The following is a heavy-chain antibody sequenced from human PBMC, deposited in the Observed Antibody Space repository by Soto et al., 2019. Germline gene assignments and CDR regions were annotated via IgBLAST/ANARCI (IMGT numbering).Heavy chain of an antibody. CDR2: IKQDGSEK. CDR3: AGSPLHIVVVTERGWFDP. Sequence: EVQLVESGGGLVQPGGSLRLSCAASGFTFSSYWMSWVRQAPGKGLEWVANIKQDGSEKYYVDSVKGRFTISRDNAKNSLYLQMNRLRAEDTAVYYCAGSPLHIVVVTERGWFDPWGQGTLVTVSS. J-gene: IGHJ5*02. D-gene: IGHD2-21*02. V-gene: IGHV3-7*03. CDR1: GFTFSSYW.